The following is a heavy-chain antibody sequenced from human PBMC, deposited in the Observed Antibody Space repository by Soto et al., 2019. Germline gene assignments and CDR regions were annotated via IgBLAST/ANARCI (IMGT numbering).Heavy chain of an antibody. CDR3: AREYCSGGSCHNYYYYYMDV. D-gene: IGHD2-15*01. Sequence: QVQLQESGPGLVKPSQTLSLTCTVSGGSISSGGYYWSWIRQHPGKGLEWIGYIYYSGSTYYNPSLESRVTISVDTSKNQFSLKLSSVTAADTAVYYCAREYCSGGSCHNYYYYYMDVWGKGTTVTVSS. CDR1: GGSISSGGYY. V-gene: IGHV4-31*03. J-gene: IGHJ6*03. CDR2: IYYSGST.